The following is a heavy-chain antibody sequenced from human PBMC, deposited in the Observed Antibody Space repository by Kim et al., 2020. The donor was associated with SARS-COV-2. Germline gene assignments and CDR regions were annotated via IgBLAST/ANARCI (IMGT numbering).Heavy chain of an antibody. D-gene: IGHD3-3*01. J-gene: IGHJ4*02. Sequence: SETLSLTCAVYGGSFSGYYWSWIRQPPGKGLEWIGEINHSGSTTYNPSPNSRVTISVDTSKNQFSLTLSSVTAADTAVYYCARLGRVIIPGDYWGQGTLGPVSS. CDR2: INHSGST. CDR3: ARLGRVIIPGDY. CDR1: GGSFSGYY. V-gene: IGHV4-34*01.